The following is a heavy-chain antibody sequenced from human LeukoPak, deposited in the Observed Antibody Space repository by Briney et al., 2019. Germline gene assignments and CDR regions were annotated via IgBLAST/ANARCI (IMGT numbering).Heavy chain of an antibody. CDR2: ISGSGDKI. Sequence: TGGSLRLSCAASGFTFSSYAMSWVRQAPGKGLEWVSSISGSGDKIFYGDSVKGRFTISRDNSKNTLYLQMNSLRVEDTAVYYCAKCYNSGVPGDYWGQGTLITVSA. V-gene: IGHV3-23*01. CDR1: GFTFSSYA. CDR3: AKCYNSGVPGDY. D-gene: IGHD2-2*02. J-gene: IGHJ4*02.